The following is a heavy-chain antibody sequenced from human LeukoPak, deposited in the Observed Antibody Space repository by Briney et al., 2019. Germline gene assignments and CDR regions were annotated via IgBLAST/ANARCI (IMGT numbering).Heavy chain of an antibody. CDR1: GFTFDDYG. CDR2: ISGSGGST. V-gene: IGHV3-23*01. Sequence: GGSLRLSCAASGFTFDDYGMSWVRQAPGKGLEWVSGISGSGGSTYYADSVKGRFTISRDNSKNTLYLQMNSLRAEDTAVYYCARSSGYRRYFDYWGQGTLVTVSS. J-gene: IGHJ4*02. D-gene: IGHD3-22*01. CDR3: ARSSGYRRYFDY.